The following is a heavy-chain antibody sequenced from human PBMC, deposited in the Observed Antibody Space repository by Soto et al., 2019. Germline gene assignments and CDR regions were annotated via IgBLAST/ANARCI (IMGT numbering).Heavy chain of an antibody. D-gene: IGHD1-26*01. J-gene: IGHJ6*02. Sequence: QLGGSLRLSCAASGFPFDTSAMIWVRQAPGKGPEWLSLVSGGGDLAYYAESVKGRFTSSRDNSKNTLYLQMTFLRVDDTAVYYCAKYSGDFPVYNGLNVWGQGTTVTVSS. CDR1: GFPFDTSA. CDR2: VSGGGDLA. CDR3: AKYSGDFPVYNGLNV. V-gene: IGHV3-23*01.